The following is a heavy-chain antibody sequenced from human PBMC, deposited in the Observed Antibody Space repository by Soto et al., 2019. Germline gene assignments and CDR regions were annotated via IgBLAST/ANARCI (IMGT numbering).Heavy chain of an antibody. CDR3: ARKVLPPYSSFYYYYGMDV. CDR2: IIPIFGTA. V-gene: IGHV1-69*13. Sequence: SVKVSCKASRGTFSSYAISWVRQAPGQGLEWMGGIIPIFGTANYAQKFQGRVTITADESTSTAYMELSSLRSEDTAVYYCARKVLPPYSSFYYYYGMDVWGQGTTVTVSS. CDR1: RGTFSSYA. D-gene: IGHD6-6*01. J-gene: IGHJ6*02.